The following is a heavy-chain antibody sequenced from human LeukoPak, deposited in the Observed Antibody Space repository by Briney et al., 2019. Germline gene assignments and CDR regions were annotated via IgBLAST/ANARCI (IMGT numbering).Heavy chain of an antibody. J-gene: IGHJ1*01. V-gene: IGHV1-69*05. CDR3: VRESSGLYGDGD. CDR2: IIPIFGTA. D-gene: IGHD6-19*01. CDR1: GGTFSSYA. Sequence: ASVKVSCKASGGTFSSYAMRWVRQAPGQGLEWMGRIIPIFGTANYAQKLQGRVTITTDESTSTAYMELSSLRSEDTAVYYCVRESSGLYGDGDWGQGTLVTVSS.